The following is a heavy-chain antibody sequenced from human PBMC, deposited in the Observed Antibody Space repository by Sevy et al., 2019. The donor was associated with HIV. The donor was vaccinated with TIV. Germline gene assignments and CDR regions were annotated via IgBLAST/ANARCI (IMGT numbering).Heavy chain of an antibody. CDR1: GYTFTSYD. CDR2: MNSNSGNT. J-gene: IGHJ6*02. Sequence: VKVTCKASGYTFTSYDINWVRQATGQGLEWMGWMNSNSGNTGYAQKFQGRVTMTRNTSISTAYMELSSLRSEDTAVYYCARYYYDSSGYYDYNGMDVWGQGTTVTVSS. D-gene: IGHD3-22*01. CDR3: ARYYYDSSGYYDYNGMDV. V-gene: IGHV1-8*01.